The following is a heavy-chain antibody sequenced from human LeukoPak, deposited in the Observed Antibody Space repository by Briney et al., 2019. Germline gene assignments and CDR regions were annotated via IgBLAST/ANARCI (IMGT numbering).Heavy chain of an antibody. D-gene: IGHD2-2*01. CDR1: GFTFSSYE. V-gene: IGHV3-48*03. CDR2: ISSSGSTI. CDR3: ARGGASTSCYCPGDDY. Sequence: PSGGSLRLSCAASGFTFSSYEMKWVRQAPGKGLEWVSYISSSGSTIYYADSVKGRFTISRDNAKNSLYLQMNSLRAEDTAVYYCARGGASTSCYCPGDDYWGQGTLVTVSS. J-gene: IGHJ4*02.